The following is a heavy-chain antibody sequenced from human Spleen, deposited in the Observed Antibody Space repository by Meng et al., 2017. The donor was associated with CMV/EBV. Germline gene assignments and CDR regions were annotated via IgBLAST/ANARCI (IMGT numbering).Heavy chain of an antibody. J-gene: IGHJ4*02. Sequence: VSGGSISKSNYYWGWTRQPPGKGLEWIGTMYDDGNTAYYNPSLRSRLTISIDTSKNQFSLKLTSVTAADTAVYYCARDGGAAATEKWGPGTLVTVSS. D-gene: IGHD6-13*01. CDR3: ARDGGAAATEK. CDR1: GGSISKSNYY. V-gene: IGHV4-39*07. CDR2: MYDDGNT.